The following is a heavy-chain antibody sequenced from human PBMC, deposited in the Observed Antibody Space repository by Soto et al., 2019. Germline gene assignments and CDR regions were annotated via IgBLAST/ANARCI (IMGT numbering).Heavy chain of an antibody. Sequence: QAQLVQSGAEVKQPGASVKVSCKASGYTFTSYGVTWVRQAPGQGLECMGWISGYNGNTNYAQKFQGRVTMTTDTSTSTAYMELRSVRYDDTVMYYCARDRRELRPWLYYGMDVWGQGTTVTVSS. CDR2: ISGYNGNT. CDR3: ARDRRELRPWLYYGMDV. D-gene: IGHD1-26*01. J-gene: IGHJ6*02. V-gene: IGHV1-18*04. CDR1: GYTFTSYG.